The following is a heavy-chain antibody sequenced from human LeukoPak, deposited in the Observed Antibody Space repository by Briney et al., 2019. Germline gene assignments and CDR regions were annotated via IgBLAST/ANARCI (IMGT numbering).Heavy chain of an antibody. Sequence: PGGSLRLSCAASGFTFSSYSMNWVRQAPWKGLEWVSSISCTSSSIYYADSVEGRFTISRDNAKNSLYLQMNSLRAEDTAVYYCARDGYYYGSGSLESYYYYYMDVWGKGTTVTVSS. J-gene: IGHJ6*03. CDR2: ISCTSSSI. CDR3: ARDGYYYGSGSLESYYYYYMDV. D-gene: IGHD3-10*01. V-gene: IGHV3-21*01. CDR1: GFTFSSYS.